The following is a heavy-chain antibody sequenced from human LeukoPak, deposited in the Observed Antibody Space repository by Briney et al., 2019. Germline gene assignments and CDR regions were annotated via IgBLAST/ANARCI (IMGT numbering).Heavy chain of an antibody. CDR2: INPNSGGT. V-gene: IGHV1-2*04. J-gene: IGHJ4*02. D-gene: IGHD6-13*01. CDR1: GYTFTSYG. CDR3: ARGVGKPSSSFNY. Sequence: GASVKVSCKASGYTFTSYGISWVRQAPGQGLEWMGWINPNSGGTNYAQKFQGWVTMARDTSISTAYMELSRLRSDDTAVYYRARGVGKPSSSFNYWGQGTLVTVSS.